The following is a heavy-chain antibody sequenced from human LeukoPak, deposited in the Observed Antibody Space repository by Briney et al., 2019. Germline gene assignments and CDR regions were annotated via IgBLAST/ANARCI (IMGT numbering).Heavy chain of an antibody. CDR3: ARAADSSGWLRPPHYYYYGMDV. Sequence: GGSLRLSCAASGFTFSSYAMAWVRQAPGKGLEWVAVISYDGSNKYYADSVKGRFTISRDNSKNTLYLQMNSLRAEDTAVYYCARAADSSGWLRPPHYYYYGMDVWGQGTTVTVSS. J-gene: IGHJ6*02. D-gene: IGHD6-19*01. CDR1: GFTFSSYA. V-gene: IGHV3-30-3*01. CDR2: ISYDGSNK.